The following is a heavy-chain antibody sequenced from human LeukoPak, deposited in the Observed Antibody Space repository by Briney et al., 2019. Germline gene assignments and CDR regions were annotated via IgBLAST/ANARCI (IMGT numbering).Heavy chain of an antibody. V-gene: IGHV4-30-2*01. D-gene: IGHD6-13*01. Sequence: SETLSLTCTVSGDSISSGTFYWSWIRQPPGKGLEWVGYIHHSGSTYYNPSLKSRVTISLDRSKNQFSLNLNSVTAADTAVYFCARSESGFGYGFSSNWWDFDYWGQGTLVTVSS. CDR2: IHHSGST. J-gene: IGHJ4*02. CDR3: ARSESGFGYGFSSNWWDFDY. CDR1: GDSISSGTFY.